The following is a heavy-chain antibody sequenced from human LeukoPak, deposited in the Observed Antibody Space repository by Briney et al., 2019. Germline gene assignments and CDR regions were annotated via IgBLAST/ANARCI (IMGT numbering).Heavy chain of an antibody. CDR3: ARPRDSSANWFDP. CDR1: GFTFGNYW. V-gene: IGHV3-74*01. J-gene: IGHJ5*02. D-gene: IGHD3-22*01. Sequence: GGSLRLSCAASGFTFGNYWMHWVRQAPGKGLVWVSRINSDGTSTTYADSVKGRFTISRDNAENTLYLEMNSLRADDTAVYYCARPRDSSANWFDPWGQGTLVTVSS. CDR2: INSDGTST.